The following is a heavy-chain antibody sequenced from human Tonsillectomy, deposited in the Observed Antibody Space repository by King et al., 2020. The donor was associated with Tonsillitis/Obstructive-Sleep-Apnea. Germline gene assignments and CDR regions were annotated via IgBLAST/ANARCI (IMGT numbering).Heavy chain of an antibody. CDR2: IYPGDSDT. CDR3: ACYYVSSGYFLGAFDI. D-gene: IGHD3-22*01. V-gene: IGHV5-51*01. J-gene: IGHJ3*02. Sequence: QLVQSGAEVKKPGESLKISCKGSGYSFTSYWIGWVRQMPGKGLEWMGIIYPGDSDTRYSPSFQGQVTISADKSISTAYLQWSSLKASDTAMYYCACYYVSSGYFLGAFDIWGQGTMVTVAS. CDR1: GYSFTSYW.